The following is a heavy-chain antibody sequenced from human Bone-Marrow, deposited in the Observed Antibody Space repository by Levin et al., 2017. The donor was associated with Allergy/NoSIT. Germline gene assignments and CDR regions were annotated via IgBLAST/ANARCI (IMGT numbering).Heavy chain of an antibody. J-gene: IGHJ1*01. CDR1: GFTFDDFA. CDR3: AKVPSSFGGSYYFHH. Sequence: LFLTCAASGFTFDDFAMHWVRQAPEKGLEWVSGINWNSNTIDYADSVKGRFTISRDNAKNSLYLQMNSLRPEDTAFYYCAKVPSSFGGSYYFHHWGRGTLVTVSS. D-gene: IGHD3-16*01. V-gene: IGHV3-9*01. CDR2: INWNSNTI.